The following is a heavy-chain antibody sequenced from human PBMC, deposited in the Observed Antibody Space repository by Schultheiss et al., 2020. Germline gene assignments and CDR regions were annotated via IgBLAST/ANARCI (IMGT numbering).Heavy chain of an antibody. CDR2: IYYSGST. CDR1: GGSISSGGYY. D-gene: IGHD3-10*01. Sequence: SQTLSLTCTVSGGSISSGGYYWSWIRQHPGKGLEWIGYIYYSGSTYYNPSLKSRVTISVDTSKNQFSLKLSSVTAADTAVYYCARDILWFGETGAFDIWGQGTMVTVSS. V-gene: IGHV4-31*03. J-gene: IGHJ3*02. CDR3: ARDILWFGETGAFDI.